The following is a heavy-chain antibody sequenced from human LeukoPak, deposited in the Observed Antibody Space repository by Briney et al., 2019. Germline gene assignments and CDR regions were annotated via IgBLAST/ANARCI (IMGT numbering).Heavy chain of an antibody. J-gene: IGHJ4*02. D-gene: IGHD5-18*01. CDR3: AKARDTAMVTIDY. CDR2: IRYDGSNK. Sequence: GGSLIPSCAASGFTFSSYGMHWVRQAPGKGLEWVAFIRYDGSNKYYADSVKGRFTISRDNSKNTLYLQMNSLRAEDTAVYYCAKARDTAMVTIDYWGQGTLVTASS. V-gene: IGHV3-30*02. CDR1: GFTFSSYG.